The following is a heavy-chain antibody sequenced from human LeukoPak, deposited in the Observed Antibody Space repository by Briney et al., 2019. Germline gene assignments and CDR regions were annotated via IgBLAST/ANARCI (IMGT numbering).Heavy chain of an antibody. V-gene: IGHV3-23*01. CDR3: AKSTRDYGSCFDY. D-gene: IGHD4-17*01. CDR2: ISGSGGST. Sequence: GGSLRLSCAASGFTFSSYAMSWVRQAPGKGLEWVSAISGSGGSTNYADSVKGRFTISRDNSKNTLYLQMNSLRAEDTAVYYCAKSTRDYGSCFDYWGQGTLVTVSS. J-gene: IGHJ4*02. CDR1: GFTFSSYA.